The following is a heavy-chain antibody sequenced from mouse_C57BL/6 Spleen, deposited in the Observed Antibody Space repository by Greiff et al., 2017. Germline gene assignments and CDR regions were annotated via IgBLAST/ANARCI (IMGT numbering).Heavy chain of an antibody. Sequence: EVQLQESGPGLVKPSPSLSLTCSVTGYSITSGYYWNWIRQFPGNKLEWMGYISYDGSNNYNPSLKNRNSITRDTSKNQFFLKLNSVTTEDTATYYCAKTAQATGFAYWGQGTLVTVSA. V-gene: IGHV3-6*01. CDR2: ISYDGSN. D-gene: IGHD3-2*02. J-gene: IGHJ3*01. CDR1: GYSITSGYY. CDR3: AKTAQATGFAY.